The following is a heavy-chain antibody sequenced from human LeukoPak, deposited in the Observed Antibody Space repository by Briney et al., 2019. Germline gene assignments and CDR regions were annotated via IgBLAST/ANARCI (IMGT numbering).Heavy chain of an antibody. CDR2: VSGSGGST. CDR1: GFTFSSYA. CDR3: AKGLGRGFYY. V-gene: IGHV3-23*01. J-gene: IGHJ4*02. D-gene: IGHD2/OR15-2a*01. Sequence: GGCLRLSCAASGFTFSSYAMSWVREAPGKGREWDSAVSGSGGSTHYTDSVKGRFTITRDNSKNTMYLQMNSLRAEDTAVYYCAKGLGRGFYYWGQGTLVTVSS.